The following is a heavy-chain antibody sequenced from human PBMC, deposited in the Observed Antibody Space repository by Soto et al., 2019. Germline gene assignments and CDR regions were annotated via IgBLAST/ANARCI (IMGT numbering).Heavy chain of an antibody. V-gene: IGHV1-18*01. CDR2: INSDNGNT. Sequence: ASVKVSCKASGYTFSNSGISWVRQAPGQGLEWLGWINSDNGNTNYAQKLQGRVTMTTDTSTSTAYMELRSLRSDDTAVYYCASFYDYGSGSYYKTDYYYGMDVWGQGTTVTVSS. CDR3: ASFYDYGSGSYYKTDYYYGMDV. CDR1: GYTFSNSG. D-gene: IGHD3-10*01. J-gene: IGHJ6*02.